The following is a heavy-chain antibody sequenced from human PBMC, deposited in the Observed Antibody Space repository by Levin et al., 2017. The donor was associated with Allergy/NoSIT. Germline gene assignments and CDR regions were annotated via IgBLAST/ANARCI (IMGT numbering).Heavy chain of an antibody. CDR2: ISGSGGST. V-gene: IGHV3-23*01. J-gene: IGHJ4*02. D-gene: IGHD6-19*01. CDR1: GFTFSSYA. Sequence: GGSLRLSCAASGFTFSSYAMSWVRQAPGKGLEWVSAISGSGGSTYYADSVKGRFTISRDNSKNTLYLQMNSLRAEDTAVYYCAKDLPLQGEYSSGWYYFDYWGQGTLVTVSS. CDR3: AKDLPLQGEYSSGWYYFDY.